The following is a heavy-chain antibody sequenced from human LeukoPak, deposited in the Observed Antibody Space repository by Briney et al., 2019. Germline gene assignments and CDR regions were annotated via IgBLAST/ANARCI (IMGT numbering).Heavy chain of an antibody. J-gene: IGHJ6*02. CDR1: GGSISSYY. CDR2: IYYSGST. V-gene: IGHV4-59*12. D-gene: IGHD3-3*01. Sequence: SETLSLTCTVSGGSISSYYWSRIRQPPGKGLEWIGYIYYSGSTYYNPSLKSRVTISVDTSKNQFSLKLSSVTAADTAVYYCARDSNAYYDFWSGYYPSYGMDVWGQGTTVTVSS. CDR3: ARDSNAYYDFWSGYYPSYGMDV.